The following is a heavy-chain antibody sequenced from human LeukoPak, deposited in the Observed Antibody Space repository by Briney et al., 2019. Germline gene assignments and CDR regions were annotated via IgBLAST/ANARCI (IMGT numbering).Heavy chain of an antibody. V-gene: IGHV5-51*01. CDR3: ARLYYDVSGYFDY. CDR2: ISPDDSET. Sequence: LGESLKISCKGSGYSFTSIWIGWVRQIPGKGLEQMRIISPDDSETIYSPSFQGQVTFSVDKSITTAYLHWSSLKASDTAMFYCARLYYDVSGYFDYWGQGTLVTVSS. CDR1: GYSFTSIW. J-gene: IGHJ4*02. D-gene: IGHD3-22*01.